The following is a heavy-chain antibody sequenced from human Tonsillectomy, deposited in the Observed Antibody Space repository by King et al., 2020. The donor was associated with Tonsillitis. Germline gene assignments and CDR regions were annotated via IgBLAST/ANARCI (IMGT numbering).Heavy chain of an antibody. J-gene: IGHJ5*02. CDR1: DGPIRSSTYY. D-gene: IGHD3-22*01. CDR3: ARQTDYYVSSGPGHWFYP. Sequence: QLQESGPGLVKPSETLSLTCTVSDGPIRSSTYYWGWIRQPPGKGLEWIGNIYYSGSTYYNPSLKSRVTISVDTSKNQFSLKLSSVTAADTAVYYCARQTDYYVSSGPGHWFYPSGPGTLVTVSS. CDR2: IYYSGST. V-gene: IGHV4-39*07.